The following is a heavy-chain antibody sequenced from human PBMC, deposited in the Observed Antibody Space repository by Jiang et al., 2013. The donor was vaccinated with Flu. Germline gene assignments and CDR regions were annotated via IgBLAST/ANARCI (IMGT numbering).Heavy chain of an antibody. J-gene: IGHJ5*01. D-gene: IGHD3-22*01. CDR3: AHLYHYHSSAYCFDS. Sequence: EWLALIYWDDDKRYSPSLKSRLTITKDTSKNQVVLTMTDMDPVDTATYYCAHLYHYHSSAYCFDSWGQGTLVTVSS. V-gene: IGHV2-5*02. CDR2: IYWDDDK.